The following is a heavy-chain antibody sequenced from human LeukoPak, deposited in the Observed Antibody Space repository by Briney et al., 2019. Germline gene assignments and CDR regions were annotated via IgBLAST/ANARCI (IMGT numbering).Heavy chain of an antibody. D-gene: IGHD3-22*01. Sequence: SQTLSLTCAVSGFSTSSGGYYWSWIRQHPGKGLEWIVSIYYSGSTYDNPSLSSRVTISVDPSKNQFFLMLSSVTAAETAVYYCARADSSGYYSVDYWGQGTLVTVSS. CDR2: IYYSGST. CDR3: ARADSSGYYSVDY. CDR1: GFSTSSGGYY. V-gene: IGHV4-31*11. J-gene: IGHJ4*02.